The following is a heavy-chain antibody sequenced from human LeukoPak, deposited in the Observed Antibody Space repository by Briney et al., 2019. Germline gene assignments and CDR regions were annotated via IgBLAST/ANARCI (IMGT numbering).Heavy chain of an antibody. Sequence: GGSLRLPCAASGFTFSSYGMHWVRQAPGKGVEWVAVISYEGSKKYYADSVKGRFTISTDNSKNTLYLQMNSLRAEDTAVYYCAKGRRVGSLIAADYWGQGTLVTVSS. CDR2: ISYEGSKK. CDR3: AKGRRVGSLIAADY. J-gene: IGHJ4*02. D-gene: IGHD6-13*01. CDR1: GFTFSSYG. V-gene: IGHV3-30*18.